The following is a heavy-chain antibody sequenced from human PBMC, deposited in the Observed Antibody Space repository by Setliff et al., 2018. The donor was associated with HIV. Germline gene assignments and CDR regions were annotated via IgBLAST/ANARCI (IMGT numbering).Heavy chain of an antibody. D-gene: IGHD2-2*01. Sequence: PSETLSLTCTVSGGSISSYYWSWIRQPPGKGLEWIGYIYYSGSTNYNPSLKSRVTISVDTSKNQFSLKLSSVTAADTAVYYCARGRRSTSSYYYYYYMDVGGKGTAVTVSS. CDR1: GGSISSYY. J-gene: IGHJ6*03. CDR2: IYYSGST. CDR3: ARGRRSTSSYYYYYYMDV. V-gene: IGHV4-59*01.